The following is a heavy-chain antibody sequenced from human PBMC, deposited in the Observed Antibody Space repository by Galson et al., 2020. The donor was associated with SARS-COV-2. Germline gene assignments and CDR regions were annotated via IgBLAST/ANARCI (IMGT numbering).Heavy chain of an antibody. J-gene: IGHJ5*02. D-gene: IGHD2-15*01. CDR3: ARDATRGYCSGGSCSNWFDP. CDR2: ISYDGSNK. Sequence: VRQAPGKGLEWVAVISYDGSNKYYADSVKGRFTISRDNSKNTLYLQMNSLRAEDTAVYYCARDATRGYCSGGSCSNWFDPWGQGTLVTVSS. V-gene: IGHV3-30-3*01.